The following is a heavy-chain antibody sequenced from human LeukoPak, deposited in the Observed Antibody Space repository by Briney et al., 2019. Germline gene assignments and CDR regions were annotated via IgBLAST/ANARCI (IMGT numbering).Heavy chain of an antibody. CDR1: GFTFSNYG. V-gene: IGHV3-23*01. D-gene: IGHD1-26*01. Sequence: GGTLRLSCAASGFTFSNYGMSWVRQAPGKGLEWVSAISGSGGSTYYADSVKGRFTISRDNSENTLYLQMNSLGAEDTAVYYCARAGGSYQVFDYWGQGTLVTVSS. CDR3: ARAGGSYQVFDY. J-gene: IGHJ4*02. CDR2: ISGSGGST.